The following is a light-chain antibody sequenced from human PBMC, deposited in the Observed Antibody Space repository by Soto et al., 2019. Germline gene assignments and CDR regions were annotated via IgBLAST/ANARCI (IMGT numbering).Light chain of an antibody. J-gene: IGKJ1*01. CDR1: QSISDW. CDR2: DIS. CDR3: QQYNSYS. V-gene: IGKV1-5*01. Sequence: DIQMTQSPSTLSASLGDRVTITCRASQSISDWLAWYQQKPGKAPKLLIYDISNLEIGVPSRFSGSGSGTEFTLTISGLQPDDFATYYCQQYNSYSFGQGTKVDIK.